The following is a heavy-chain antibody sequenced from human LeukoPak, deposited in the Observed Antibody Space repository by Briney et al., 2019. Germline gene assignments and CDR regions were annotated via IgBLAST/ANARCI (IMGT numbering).Heavy chain of an antibody. CDR3: ARRYIGVAGTSAYYFDY. Sequence: GGSLRLSCAASGFTFSSYDMNCVRQAPGKGLEWVSYISSSGSTIYYADSVKGRFTISRDNAQNSLYLQLNSLRAEDTAVYYCARRYIGVAGTSAYYFDYWGQGTPVTVSS. D-gene: IGHD6-19*01. J-gene: IGHJ4*02. CDR2: ISSSGSTI. CDR1: GFTFSSYD. V-gene: IGHV3-48*03.